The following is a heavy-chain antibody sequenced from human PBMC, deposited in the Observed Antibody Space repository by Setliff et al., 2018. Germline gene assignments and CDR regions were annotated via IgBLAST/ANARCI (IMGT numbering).Heavy chain of an antibody. V-gene: IGHV1-24*01. Sequence: ASVKVSCKVSGYTLTELSMHWVRQAPGKGLEWMGGFDPEDGETIYAQKFQGRVTMTEDTSTDTAYMELSSLGSEDTAVHYCATSVSWIQLVLYPQGHPEPFDYWGQGTLVTVSS. D-gene: IGHD5-18*01. CDR1: GYTLTELS. CDR3: ATSVSWIQLVLYPQGHPEPFDY. J-gene: IGHJ4*02. CDR2: FDPEDGET.